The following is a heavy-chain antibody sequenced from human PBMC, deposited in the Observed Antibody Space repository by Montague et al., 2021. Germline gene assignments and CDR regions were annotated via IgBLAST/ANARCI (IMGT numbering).Heavy chain of an antibody. Sequence: SETLSLTCTVSSGSIFHAHWSWVRQPPGKGLEWLGSMFHGGATSNNPSLKSRVTMSIDTSTNQFSPKLSFVTAADTAVYYCAKQDYFVSGTSYKGFDPWGQGILVTVSS. J-gene: IGHJ5*02. CDR2: MFHGGAT. D-gene: IGHD3-10*01. V-gene: IGHV4-59*08. CDR1: SGSIFHAH. CDR3: AKQDYFVSGTSYKGFDP.